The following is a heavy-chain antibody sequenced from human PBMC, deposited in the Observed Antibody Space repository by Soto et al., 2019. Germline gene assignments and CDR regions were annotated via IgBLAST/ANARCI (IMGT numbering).Heavy chain of an antibody. CDR3: ATDPYCGSAPACSALDV. D-gene: IGHD2-21*01. CDR2: ISAYNGNT. V-gene: IGHV1-18*04. Sequence: QVQLVQSGAEVKKPGASVKVSCKASGYSFTSSGFSWVRQAPGQGLEWMGWISAYNGNTNYAQKFKDRITLTTDTSSITAYMELGNLRSDEGAVYYCATDPYCGSAPACSALDVWGQGTTVSVSS. J-gene: IGHJ6*02. CDR1: GYSFTSSG.